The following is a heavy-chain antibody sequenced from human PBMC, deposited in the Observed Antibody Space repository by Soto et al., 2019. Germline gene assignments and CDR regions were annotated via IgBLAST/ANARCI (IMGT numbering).Heavy chain of an antibody. CDR3: ARASPIDCCADRNFYYYGMDV. V-gene: IGHV1-2*02. CDR2: INPNSGGT. J-gene: IGHJ6*02. Sequence: GSVQDTFKATLYTLTCYYMHWVRQAPGQGLEWMGWINPNSGGTNNPQKLHGRVTMTRDTYISTAYIELNRQRSDETAGYYCARASPIDCCADRNFYYYGMDVWGQGTTVTVSS. D-gene: IGHD2-21*01. CDR1: LYTLTCYY.